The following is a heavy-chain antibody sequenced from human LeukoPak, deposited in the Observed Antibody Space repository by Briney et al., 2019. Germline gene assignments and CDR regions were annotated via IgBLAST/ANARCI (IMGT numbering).Heavy chain of an antibody. CDR2: ISYDGSNK. Sequence: GGSLRLSCAASGFTFSSYGMHWVRQAPGKGLEWVAVISYDGSNKYYADSVKGRFTISRDNSKNTLYLQMNSLRAEDTAVYYCAKGTGQLGFYYFDYWGQGTLVTVSS. CDR1: GFTFSSYG. J-gene: IGHJ4*02. CDR3: AKGTGQLGFYYFDY. D-gene: IGHD1-1*01. V-gene: IGHV3-30*18.